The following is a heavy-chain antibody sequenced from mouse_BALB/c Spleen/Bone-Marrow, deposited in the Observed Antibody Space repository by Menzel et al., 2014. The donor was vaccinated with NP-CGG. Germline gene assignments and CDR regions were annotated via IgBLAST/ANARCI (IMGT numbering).Heavy chain of an antibody. D-gene: IGHD1-1*01. CDR2: ISDGGSYT. CDR1: GFTFSDYY. Sequence: EVMLVESGGGLVKPGGSLKLSCAASGFTFSDYYMYWVRQTPEKRLGWVATISDGGSYTYYPDSVKGRFTISRDNAKSNLYLQMSSLKSEDAAMYYCARGSSYFDYWGQGTTLTVSS. J-gene: IGHJ2*01. CDR3: ARGSSYFDY. V-gene: IGHV5-4*02.